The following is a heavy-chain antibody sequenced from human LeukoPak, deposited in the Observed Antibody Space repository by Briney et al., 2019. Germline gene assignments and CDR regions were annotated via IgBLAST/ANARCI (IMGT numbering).Heavy chain of an antibody. V-gene: IGHV4-4*02. J-gene: IGHJ3*02. CDR1: GFIFNSYSM. Sequence: GSLSLSCAASGFIFNSYSMSWVRQPPGKGLEWIGEIYHSGSTNYNPSLKSRVTISVDKSKNQFSLKLSSVTAADTAVYYCAGGGTESGAFDIWGQGTMVTVSS. CDR3: AGGGTESGAFDI. D-gene: IGHD2-15*01. CDR2: IYHSGST.